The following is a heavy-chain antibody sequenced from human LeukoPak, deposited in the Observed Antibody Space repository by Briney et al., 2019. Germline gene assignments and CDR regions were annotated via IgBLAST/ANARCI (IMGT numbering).Heavy chain of an antibody. D-gene: IGHD6-6*01. CDR3: AKGGXWXPVXPRGPPVNYMDV. CDR1: GFTFSSYA. Sequence: GGSLRLSCAASGFTFSSYAMSWVRQAPGKGLEWVSAISGSGGSTYYADSVKGRFTISRDNSKNTLYLQMNSLRAEDTAVYYGAKGGXWXPVXPRGPPVNYMDVWGKGTTVTVSS. CDR2: ISGSGGST. J-gene: IGHJ6*03. V-gene: IGHV3-23*01.